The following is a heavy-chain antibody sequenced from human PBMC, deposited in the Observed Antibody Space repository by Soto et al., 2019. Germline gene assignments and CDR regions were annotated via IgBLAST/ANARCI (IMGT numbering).Heavy chain of an antibody. J-gene: IGHJ6*02. CDR3: AVGTMVRGVIGGMDV. V-gene: IGHV4-39*01. Sequence: SETLSLTRTVSGGSISSSSYYWGWIRQPPGKGLEWIGSIYYSGSTYYNPSLKSRVTISVDTSKNQFSLKLSSVTAADTAVYYCAVGTMVRGVIGGMDVWGQGTTVTVSS. CDR2: IYYSGST. D-gene: IGHD3-10*01. CDR1: GGSISSSSYY.